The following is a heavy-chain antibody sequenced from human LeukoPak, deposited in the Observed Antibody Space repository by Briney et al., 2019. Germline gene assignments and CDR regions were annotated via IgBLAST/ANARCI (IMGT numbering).Heavy chain of an antibody. CDR2: ISGSGGGK. Sequence: GGSLRLSCAASGFTFSNYAMCWVRQAPGKGLEWVSGISGSGGGKYYADSVKARFSISRDNSKNTLYLQMNTLRAEDTAVYYCAKARDYGDYWTFDYWGQGTPVTVSS. CDR3: AKARDYGDYWTFDY. D-gene: IGHD4-17*01. CDR1: GFTFSNYA. V-gene: IGHV3-23*01. J-gene: IGHJ4*02.